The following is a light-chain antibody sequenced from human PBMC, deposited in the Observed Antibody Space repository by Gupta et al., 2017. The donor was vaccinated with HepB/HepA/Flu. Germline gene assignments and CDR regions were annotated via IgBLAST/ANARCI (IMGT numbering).Light chain of an antibody. CDR1: QSVSSSY. J-gene: IGKJ1*01. Sequence: EIVWTQSPGTLSLPPGESATLSCRASQSVSSSYLAWYQQKPGQAPRLLIYGASSRATGIPDRFSGGGSGTNFTHTIIRLEPEDFAVYYCQQYGTSPPWTFGQGTQVEIK. CDR2: GAS. V-gene: IGKV3-20*01. CDR3: QQYGTSPPWT.